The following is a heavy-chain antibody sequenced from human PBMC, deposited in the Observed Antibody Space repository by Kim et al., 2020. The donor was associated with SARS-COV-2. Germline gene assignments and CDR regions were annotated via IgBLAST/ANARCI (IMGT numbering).Heavy chain of an antibody. D-gene: IGHD3-3*01. CDR3: AKQGVAAMTPFDS. J-gene: IGHJ4*02. Sequence: SPDSVQGRFSVSRDNSKNTLYLQMNSLRADDTAVYYCAKQGVAAMTPFDSWGQGTLVTVSS. V-gene: IGHV3-23*01.